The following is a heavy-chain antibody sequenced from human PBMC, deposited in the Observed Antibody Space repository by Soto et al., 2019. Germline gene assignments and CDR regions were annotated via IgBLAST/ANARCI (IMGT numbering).Heavy chain of an antibody. CDR2: ISSSSSYT. D-gene: IGHD2-21*01. CDR1: GFTFSDYY. V-gene: IGHV3-11*06. Sequence: LRLSCAASGFTFSDYYMSWIRQAPGKGLEWVSYISSSSSYTNYADSVKGRFTISRDNAKNSLYLQMNSLRAEDTAVYYCASNLRDGIDYWGQGTLVTVSS. J-gene: IGHJ4*02. CDR3: ASNLRDGIDY.